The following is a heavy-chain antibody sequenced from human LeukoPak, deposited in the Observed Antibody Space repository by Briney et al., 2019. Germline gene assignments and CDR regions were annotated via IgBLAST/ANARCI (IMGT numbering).Heavy chain of an antibody. D-gene: IGHD3-10*01. CDR2: IYYSGST. CDR1: GGSISSSSYY. Sequence: SETLSLTCTVSGGSISSSSYYWGWIRQPPGKGLEWIGSIYYSGSTYYNPSLKSRVIISVDTSKNQFSLKLSSVTAADTAVYYCARLWFGYFDYWGQGTLVTVSS. CDR3: ARLWFGYFDY. J-gene: IGHJ4*02. V-gene: IGHV4-39*01.